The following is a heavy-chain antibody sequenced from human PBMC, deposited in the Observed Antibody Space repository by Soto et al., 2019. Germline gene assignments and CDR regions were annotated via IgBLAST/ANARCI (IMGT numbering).Heavy chain of an antibody. CDR3: ARDIESVTAKHFFYYYAMDV. CDR2: VSANNGHT. D-gene: IGHD2-8*01. V-gene: IGHV1-18*01. Sequence: ASVKVSCKASGFTFSNYGLNWVRQAPGQGLEWMGWVSANNGHTNYAQNLQGRVSMTTDTSTSTAYMELRGLRFDDTAVYYCARDIESVTAKHFFYYYAMDVWAQGTTVTVS. J-gene: IGHJ6*02. CDR1: GFTFSNYG.